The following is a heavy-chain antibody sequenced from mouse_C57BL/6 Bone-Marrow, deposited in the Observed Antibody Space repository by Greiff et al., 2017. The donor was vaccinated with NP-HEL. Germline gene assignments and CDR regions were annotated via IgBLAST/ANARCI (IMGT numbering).Heavy chain of an antibody. CDR3: ARGGNYGGTGFAY. CDR1: GYTFTSYG. CDR2: IYPRSGNT. V-gene: IGHV1-81*01. Sequence: QVQLQQSGAELARPGASVKLSCKASGYTFTSYGISWVKQRTGQGLEWIGEIYPRSGNTYYNEKFKGKATLTADKSSSPAYMELRSLSSEDAAVYFCARGGNYGGTGFAYWGQGTLVTVSA. J-gene: IGHJ3*01. D-gene: IGHD2-1*01.